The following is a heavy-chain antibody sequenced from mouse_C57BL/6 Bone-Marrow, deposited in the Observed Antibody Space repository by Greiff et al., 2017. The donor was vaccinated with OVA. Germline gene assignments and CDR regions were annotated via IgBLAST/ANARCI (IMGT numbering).Heavy chain of an antibody. CDR1: GYTFTSYG. V-gene: IGHV1-81*01. D-gene: IGHD2-1*01. CDR2: IYPRSGNT. CDR3: ARSAPFYYGNYEDY. J-gene: IGHJ4*01. Sequence: VQLQQSGAELARPGASVKLSCEASGYTFTSYGISWVKQRTGQGLEWIGEIYPRSGNTYYNEKFKGKATLTADKSSSTAYMELRSLTSEDSAVYFCARSAPFYYGNYEDYWGQGTSVTVSS.